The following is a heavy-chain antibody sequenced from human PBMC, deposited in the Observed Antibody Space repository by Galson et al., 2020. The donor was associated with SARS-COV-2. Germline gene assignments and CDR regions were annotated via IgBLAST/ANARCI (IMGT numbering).Heavy chain of an antibody. J-gene: IGHJ5*02. CDR1: GGSFSGYY. CDR3: ARGWYSSSWYGRRNWFDP. D-gene: IGHD6-13*01. V-gene: IGHV4-34*01. CDR2: INHSGST. Sequence: SETLSLTCTVYGGSFSGYYWSWIRQPPGKGLEWIGEINHSGSTNYNPSLKSRVTISVDTSKNQFSLKLSSVTAADTAVYYCARGWYSSSWYGRRNWFDPWGQGTLVTVSS.